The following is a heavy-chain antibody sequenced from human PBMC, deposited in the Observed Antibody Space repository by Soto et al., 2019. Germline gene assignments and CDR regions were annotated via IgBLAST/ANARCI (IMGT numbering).Heavy chain of an antibody. V-gene: IGHV1-18*01. J-gene: IGHJ4*02. CDR3: ARVPHFIAAAGLDY. D-gene: IGHD6-13*01. CDR1: GYTFTSYG. Sequence: ASVNVSCKASGYTFTSYGISWVRQAPGQGLEWMGWISAYNGNTNYAQKLQGRVTMTTDTSTSTAYMELRSLRSDDTAVYYCARVPHFIAAAGLDYWGQGTLVTVSS. CDR2: ISAYNGNT.